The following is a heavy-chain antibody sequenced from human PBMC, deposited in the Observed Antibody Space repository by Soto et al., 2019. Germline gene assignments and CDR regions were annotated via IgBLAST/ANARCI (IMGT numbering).Heavy chain of an antibody. CDR3: ARGQGAAIGDYYYHGMDV. CDR2: IRSRANNFAT. Sequence: EVQLVESGGGLVQPGGSLKLSCAASGFIFSGSAIHWVRQASGKGLEWVGRIRSRANNFATSSAASVKGSFTFSRDDSKNTAYLQMNTLKPKDTAVYYCARGQGAAIGDYYYHGMDVWGQGTTVTVSS. V-gene: IGHV3-73*02. CDR1: GFIFSGSA. D-gene: IGHD2-2*02. J-gene: IGHJ6*02.